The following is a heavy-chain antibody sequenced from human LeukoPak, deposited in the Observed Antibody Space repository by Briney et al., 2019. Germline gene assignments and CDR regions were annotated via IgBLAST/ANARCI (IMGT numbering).Heavy chain of an antibody. Sequence: PSETLSLTCTVSGGSISSYYWSWSRQTPGKGPEWIGYIYYSGSTKDNPSLKSRVTISVDRSKNQFSLKLNSVTAADTAVYYCARYWGVQLWPHWYFDLWGRGSLVTVSS. CDR2: IYYSGST. CDR1: GGSISSYY. V-gene: IGHV4-59*01. CDR3: ARYWGVQLWPHWYFDL. D-gene: IGHD5-18*01. J-gene: IGHJ2*01.